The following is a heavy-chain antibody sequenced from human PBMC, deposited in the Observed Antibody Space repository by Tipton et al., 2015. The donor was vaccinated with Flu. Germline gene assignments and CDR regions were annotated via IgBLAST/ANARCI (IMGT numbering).Heavy chain of an antibody. CDR1: GFTFSKYS. D-gene: IGHD6-19*01. Sequence: SLRLSCAASGFTFSKYSMNWVRQAPGKGLEWVSSIRRSSGDTFYADSVKGRFTVSRDIARNSLDLQMNSLRVEDTAVYYCARETYSSGHAGAFGMWGLGTMVAVSS. CDR3: ARETYSSGHAGAFGM. CDR2: IRRSSGDT. V-gene: IGHV3-21*01. J-gene: IGHJ3*02.